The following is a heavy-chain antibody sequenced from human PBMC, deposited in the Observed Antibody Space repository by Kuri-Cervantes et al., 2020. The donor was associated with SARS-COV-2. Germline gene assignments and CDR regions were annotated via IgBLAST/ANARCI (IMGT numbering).Heavy chain of an antibody. CDR1: GFTVSSNY. D-gene: IGHD4-23*01. Sequence: GESLKISCAASGFTVSSNYMSWARQAPGKGLEWVSVIYSGGSTYYADSVKGRFTISRDNSKNTLYLQMNSLRAEDTAVYYCAREVRTVGYYYYMDVWGKGTTVTVSS. V-gene: IGHV3-53*01. CDR2: IYSGGST. CDR3: AREVRTVGYYYYMDV. J-gene: IGHJ6*03.